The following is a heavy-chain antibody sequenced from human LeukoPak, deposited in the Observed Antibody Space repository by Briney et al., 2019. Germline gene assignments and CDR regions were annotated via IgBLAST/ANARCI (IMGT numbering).Heavy chain of an antibody. CDR1: GFTFSTYT. CDR3: ARAEFSSGWYKSH. Sequence: GGSLRLSCAASGFTFSTYTMNWVRQAPGKGLEWVSSISTTSSYIYYADSVKGRFTISRDNAKNSLYLQMSSLRAEDTALYYCARAEFSSGWYKSHWGQGTLVTVSS. D-gene: IGHD6-19*01. J-gene: IGHJ4*02. V-gene: IGHV3-21*01. CDR2: ISTTSSYI.